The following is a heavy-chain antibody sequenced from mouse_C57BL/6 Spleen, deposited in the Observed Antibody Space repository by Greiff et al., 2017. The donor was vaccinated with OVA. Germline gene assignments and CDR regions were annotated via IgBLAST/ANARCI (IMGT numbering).Heavy chain of an antibody. CDR1: GFTFSDYG. Sequence: EVMLVESGGGLVKPGGSLKLSCAASGFTFSDYGMHWVRQAPEKGLEWVAYISSGSRTIYYADTVKGRFTISRDNAKNTLFLQMTSLRSEDTAMYYCARDDYDGFAYWGQGTLVTVSA. J-gene: IGHJ3*01. V-gene: IGHV5-17*01. CDR2: ISSGSRTI. CDR3: ARDDYDGFAY. D-gene: IGHD2-4*01.